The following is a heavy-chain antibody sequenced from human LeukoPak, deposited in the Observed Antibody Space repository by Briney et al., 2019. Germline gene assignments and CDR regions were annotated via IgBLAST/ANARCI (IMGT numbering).Heavy chain of an antibody. D-gene: IGHD3-22*01. Sequence: SETLSLTCAVYGGSFSGYYWSWIRQPPGKGLEWIGEINHSGGTNYNPSLKSRVTISVDTSKNQFSLKLSSVTAADTAVYYCARGPRYYYDSSGYYWGQGTLVTVSS. J-gene: IGHJ4*02. CDR2: INHSGGT. V-gene: IGHV4-34*01. CDR1: GGSFSGYY. CDR3: ARGPRYYYDSSGYY.